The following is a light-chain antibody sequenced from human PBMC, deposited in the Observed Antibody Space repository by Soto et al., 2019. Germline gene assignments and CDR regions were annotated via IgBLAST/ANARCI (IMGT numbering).Light chain of an antibody. CDR1: QSISSW. J-gene: IGKJ1*01. CDR3: QQYGSSPWT. CDR2: DAS. Sequence: DIQMTQSPSTLSASVGDRVTITCRASQSISSWLAWYQQKPGKAPKLLIYDASSLESGVPSRFSASGSGTDFTLTISRLEPEDFAVYYCQQYGSSPWTFGQGTKWIS. V-gene: IGKV1-5*01.